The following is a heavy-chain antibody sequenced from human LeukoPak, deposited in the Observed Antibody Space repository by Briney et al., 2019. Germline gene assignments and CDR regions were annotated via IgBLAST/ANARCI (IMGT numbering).Heavy chain of an antibody. CDR3: ARDYCSSTSCLFDY. V-gene: IGHV1-2*06. J-gene: IGHJ4*02. CDR1: GYTFTGYH. D-gene: IGHD2-2*01. CDR2: INPNSGDT. Sequence: ASVKVSCKASGYTFTGYHMHWVRQAPGQGLEWMGRINPNSGDTNYAQKFQGRVTMTSDTSISTAYMELSRLRSDDTAVYYCARDYCSSTSCLFDYWGQGTLVTVSS.